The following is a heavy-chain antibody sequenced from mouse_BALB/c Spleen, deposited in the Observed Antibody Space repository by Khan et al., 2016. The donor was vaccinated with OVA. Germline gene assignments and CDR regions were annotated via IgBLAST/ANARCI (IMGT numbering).Heavy chain of an antibody. CDR1: GFTFSDYG. V-gene: IGHV5-15*02. J-gene: IGHJ3*01. CDR3: ARGGGTAPFAY. Sequence: EVELVESGGGLVQPGGSRKLSCAASGFTFSDYGMAWVRQAPGKGPEWVAFISDWAYTIYYADTVTGRFTIPRGNAKNTMYLEMSSLRSEDTALYYCARGGGTAPFAYWGLGTLVTVSA. D-gene: IGHD1-2*01. CDR2: ISDWAYTI.